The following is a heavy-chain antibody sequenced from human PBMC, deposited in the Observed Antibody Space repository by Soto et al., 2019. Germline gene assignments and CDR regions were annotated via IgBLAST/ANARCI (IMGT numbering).Heavy chain of an antibody. Sequence: PGGSLRLSCAASGFTFSSYAMSWVRQAPGKGLEWVSAISGSGGSTYYADSVKGRFTIARDNSKNTLYLQMNSLRAEDTAVYYCAKGSGSLPDAFDIWGQGTMVTISS. D-gene: IGHD1-26*01. CDR2: ISGSGGST. CDR3: AKGSGSLPDAFDI. J-gene: IGHJ3*02. CDR1: GFTFSSYA. V-gene: IGHV3-23*01.